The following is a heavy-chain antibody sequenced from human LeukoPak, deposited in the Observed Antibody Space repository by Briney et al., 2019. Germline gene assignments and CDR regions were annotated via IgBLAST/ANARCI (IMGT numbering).Heavy chain of an antibody. D-gene: IGHD6-13*01. CDR2: IYPGDSDT. CDR1: GYRFGSYW. CDR3: ARTHSTSWYNLDY. Sequence: GESLKISCEGSGYRFGSYWISWVRQMPGKGLEWMGIIYPGDSDTRYSPSFQGQVTISADKSISTAYLQWSSLKASDSAIYYCARTHSTSWYNLDYWGQGTLVTISS. V-gene: IGHV5-51*01. J-gene: IGHJ4*02.